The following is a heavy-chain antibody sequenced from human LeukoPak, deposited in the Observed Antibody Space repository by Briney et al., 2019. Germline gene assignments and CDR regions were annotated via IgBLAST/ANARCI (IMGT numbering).Heavy chain of an antibody. V-gene: IGHV3-21*01. CDR3: ARDILTGYSPYYYYGLDV. CDR1: GFTFSTYS. CDR2: IISSSTYI. D-gene: IGHD3-9*01. J-gene: IGHJ6*02. Sequence: PGGSLRLSCAASGFTFSTYSMNWVRQAPGKGLEWVSSIISSSTYIYYADSVRGRFTISRDNAKNSLYLQMNSLRAEDTAVYYCARDILTGYSPYYYYGLDVWGQGTTV.